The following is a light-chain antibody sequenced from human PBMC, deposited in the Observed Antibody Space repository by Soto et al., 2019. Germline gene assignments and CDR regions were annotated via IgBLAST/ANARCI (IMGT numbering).Light chain of an antibody. V-gene: IGKV1-6*01. CDR1: QGIRND. CDR3: LQDYNYPYT. CDR2: AAS. J-gene: IGKJ2*01. Sequence: AIPMTQSPSSLSASVGDRVTITCRASQGIRNDLGWYQQKPGKSPKLLIYAASSLQSGVPSRFSGSGSGTDFTLTISSLQPEDFATYYCLQDYNYPYTFGQGTKLEIK.